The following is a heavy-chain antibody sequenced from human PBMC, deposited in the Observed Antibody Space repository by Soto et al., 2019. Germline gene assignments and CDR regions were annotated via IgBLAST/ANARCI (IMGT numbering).Heavy chain of an antibody. V-gene: IGHV4-59*01. CDR2: IYYSGST. Sequence: SEPLSLTCSVSGGSISDFYWSWIRQPPGKGPEWIGYIYYSGSTNYNPSLKSRVTISVDTSKNQFSLNLRSEDTAVYYCATDPENSGAEGYWGQGTLVTVSS. CDR3: ATDPENSGAEGY. CDR1: GGSISDFY. J-gene: IGHJ4*02. D-gene: IGHD6-19*01.